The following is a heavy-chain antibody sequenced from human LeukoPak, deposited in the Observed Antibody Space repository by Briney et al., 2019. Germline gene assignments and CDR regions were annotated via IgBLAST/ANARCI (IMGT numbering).Heavy chain of an antibody. CDR3: ARFGRNTIFAMDV. CDR1: GYTFTGYY. CDR2: INPNSGGT. Sequence: ASVKVSCKASGYTFTGYYMHWVRPAPGQGLEWMGWINPNSGGTNYAQKFQGRVTMTRDASISTAYMELSRLRSDDTAVYYCARFGRNTIFAMDVWGQGTTVTVSS. D-gene: IGHD3-3*01. V-gene: IGHV1-2*02. J-gene: IGHJ6*02.